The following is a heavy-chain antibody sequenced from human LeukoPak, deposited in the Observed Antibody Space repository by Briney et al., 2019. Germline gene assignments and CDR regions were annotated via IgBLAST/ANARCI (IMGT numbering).Heavy chain of an antibody. D-gene: IGHD3-22*01. CDR1: GYTFTSYD. CDR3: ASEYKYDSSGANAFDI. J-gene: IGHJ3*02. V-gene: IGHV1-8*01. CDR2: MNPKSGNT. Sequence: ASVKVPCKASGYTFTSYDINWVRQATGQGLEWMGWMNPKSGNTGYAQKFQGRVTMTRNTSISTAYMELSSLRSEDTAVYYCASEYKYDSSGANAFDIWGQGTMVTVSS.